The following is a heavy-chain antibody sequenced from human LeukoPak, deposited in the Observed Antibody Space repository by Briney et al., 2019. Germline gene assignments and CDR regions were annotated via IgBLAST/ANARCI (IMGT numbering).Heavy chain of an antibody. J-gene: IGHJ4*02. CDR1: GCTFTSYD. D-gene: IGHD2-15*01. Sequence: ASVKVSCKASGCTFTSYDINWVRQATGQGLEWMGWMNPNSGNTGYAQKFQGRVTITRNTSISTAYMELSSLRSDDTAVYYCARFRRAAQNVPFDYWGQGTLVTVSS. CDR2: MNPNSGNT. CDR3: ARFRRAAQNVPFDY. V-gene: IGHV1-8*03.